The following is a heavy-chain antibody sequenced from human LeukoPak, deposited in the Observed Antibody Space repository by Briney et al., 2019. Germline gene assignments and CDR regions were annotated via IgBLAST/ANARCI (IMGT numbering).Heavy chain of an antibody. CDR1: GFTFSSYE. V-gene: IGHV3-48*03. J-gene: IGHJ4*02. Sequence: GGSLILSCATSGFTFSSYEMNWVRQTPGKGLEWVSYISRSGGTIFYADPVRGRFTISRDNTKNSLNLQMNSLRADDTAVYYCARDSGDCSADNCHHFDHWGQGTLVTVSS. D-gene: IGHD2-15*01. CDR2: ISRSGGTI. CDR3: ARDSGDCSADNCHHFDH.